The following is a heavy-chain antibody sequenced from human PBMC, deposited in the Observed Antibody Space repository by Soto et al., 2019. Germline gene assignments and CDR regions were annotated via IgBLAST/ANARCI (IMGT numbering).Heavy chain of an antibody. D-gene: IGHD3-22*01. CDR2: IYYIGST. CDR3: ARTYYDSSGYYLFDY. V-gene: IGHV4-30-4*01. Sequence: SETLSLTCTVSGGSITTSSYFWSWIRQPPGKGLEWIGDIYYIGSTFYNPSLKNRVTISVDTSKNQFSLKLSSVTAADTAVYYCARTYYDSSGYYLFDYWGQGTLVTVSS. J-gene: IGHJ4*02. CDR1: GGSITTSSYF.